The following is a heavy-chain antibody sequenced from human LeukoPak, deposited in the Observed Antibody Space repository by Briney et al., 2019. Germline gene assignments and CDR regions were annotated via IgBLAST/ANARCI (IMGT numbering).Heavy chain of an antibody. J-gene: IGHJ4*02. D-gene: IGHD6-19*01. V-gene: IGHV3-30-3*01. CDR2: ISNDGSNK. CDR1: GFTFSSYA. CDR3: AREPPGYSSGWYGSFDY. Sequence: GGSLRLSCAASGFTFSSYAMHWVRQAPGKGLEWVAVISNDGSNKYYADSVKGRFTISRDNAKNSLYLQMNSLRAEDTAVYYCAREPPGYSSGWYGSFDYWGQGTLVTVSS.